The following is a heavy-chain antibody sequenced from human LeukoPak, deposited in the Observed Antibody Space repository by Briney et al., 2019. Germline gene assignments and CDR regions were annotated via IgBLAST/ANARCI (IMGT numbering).Heavy chain of an antibody. CDR3: ATARRFFAGNGGAFDI. Sequence: VASVKVSCKASGYTFTGYYMHWVRQAPGQGLEWMGWINPNSGGTNYAQKFQGRVTMTRDTSISTAYMELSRLRSDDTAVYYCATARRFFAGNGGAFDIWGQGTMVTVSS. J-gene: IGHJ3*02. CDR1: GYTFTGYY. V-gene: IGHV1-2*02. D-gene: IGHD3-3*01. CDR2: INPNSGGT.